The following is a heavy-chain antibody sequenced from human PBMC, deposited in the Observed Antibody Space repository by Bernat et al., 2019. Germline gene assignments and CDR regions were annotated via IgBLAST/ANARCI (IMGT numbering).Heavy chain of an antibody. D-gene: IGHD1-1*01. CDR3: ARDLEQLERLASRAFDI. J-gene: IGHJ3*02. CDR2: ISYDGSNQ. Sequence: QVQLVESGGGVVQPGRSLRLSCAASGFSFSSYAMHWVRQAPGKGLEWLAVISYDGSNQYSADSVKGRFTISRDNSKNTLYLQMNSLRGEDTAVYHCARDLEQLERLASRAFDIWGQGTMVTVSS. CDR1: GFSFSSYA. V-gene: IGHV3-30*01.